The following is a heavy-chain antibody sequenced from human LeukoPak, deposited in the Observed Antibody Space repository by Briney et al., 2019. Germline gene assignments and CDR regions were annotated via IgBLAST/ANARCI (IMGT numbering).Heavy chain of an antibody. D-gene: IGHD2-21*01. CDR1: GYTFTSYY. Sequence: GASVKVSCKASGYTFTSYYMHWVRQAPGQGLELMGIINPSGGSTSYAQKFQGRVTMTRDTSTSTVYMELSSLRSEDTAVYYCARAAVGGDCYDYWGQGTLVTVSS. CDR2: INPSGGST. V-gene: IGHV1-46*01. J-gene: IGHJ4*02. CDR3: ARAAVGGDCYDY.